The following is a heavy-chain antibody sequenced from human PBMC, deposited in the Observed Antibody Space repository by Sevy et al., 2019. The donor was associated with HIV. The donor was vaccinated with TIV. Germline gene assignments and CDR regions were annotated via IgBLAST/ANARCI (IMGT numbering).Heavy chain of an antibody. Sequence: GGSLRLSCAASGFTFSSYSMNWVRQAPGKGLEWVSSISSSSSYIYYADSVKGRLTISRDNAKNSLYLQMNSLRAEDTAVYYCARERDGYNWNYWGQGTLVTVSS. D-gene: IGHD5-12*01. V-gene: IGHV3-21*01. J-gene: IGHJ4*02. CDR1: GFTFSSYS. CDR2: ISSSSSYI. CDR3: ARERDGYNWNY.